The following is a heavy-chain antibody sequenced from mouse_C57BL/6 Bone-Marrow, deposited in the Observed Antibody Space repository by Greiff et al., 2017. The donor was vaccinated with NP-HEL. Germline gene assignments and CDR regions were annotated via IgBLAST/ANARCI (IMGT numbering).Heavy chain of an antibody. CDR2: IHPNSGST. CDR1: GYTFTSYW. D-gene: IGHD3-2*02. Sequence: QVQLKQPGAELVKPGASVKLSCKASGYTFTSYWMHWVKQRPGQGLEWIGMIHPNSGSTNYNEKFKSKATLTVDKSSSTAYMQLSSLTSEDSAVYYCALSGHYAMDYWGQGTSVTVSS. J-gene: IGHJ4*01. CDR3: ALSGHYAMDY. V-gene: IGHV1-64*01.